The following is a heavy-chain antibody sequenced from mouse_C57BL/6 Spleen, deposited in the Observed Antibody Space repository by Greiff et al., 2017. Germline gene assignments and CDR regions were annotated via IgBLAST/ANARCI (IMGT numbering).Heavy chain of an antibody. V-gene: IGHV6-3*01. D-gene: IGHD4-1*01. Sequence: EVKLVESGGGLVQPGGSMKLSCVASGFTFSNYWMNWVSQSPEKGLEWVAQIRLKSDNYATHYAESVKGRFTIARYDSKSSVYLQMNNLRAEETGIYSFTNWERKNFDYWGQGTTLTVSS. CDR2: IRLKSDNYAT. CDR1: GFTFSNYW. J-gene: IGHJ2*01. CDR3: TNWERKNFDY.